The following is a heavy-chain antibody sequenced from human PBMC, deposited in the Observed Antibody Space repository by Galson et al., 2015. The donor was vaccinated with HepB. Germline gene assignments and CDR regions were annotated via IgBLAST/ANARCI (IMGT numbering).Heavy chain of an antibody. J-gene: IGHJ5*02. V-gene: IGHV4-59*01. CDR3: ARGSVVAGTSGQALNWFDP. CDR1: GGSISSYY. CDR2: IYYSGST. Sequence: ETLSLTCTVSGGSISSYYWSWIRQPPGKGLEWIGYIYYSGSTNYNPSLKSRVTISLDTSKNQFSLKLSSVTAADTAVYYCARGSVVAGTSGQALNWFDPWGQGTLVTVSS. D-gene: IGHD6-19*01.